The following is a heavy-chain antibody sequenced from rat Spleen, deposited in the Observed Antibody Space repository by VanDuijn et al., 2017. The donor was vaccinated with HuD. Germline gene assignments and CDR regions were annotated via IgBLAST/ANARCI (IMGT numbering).Heavy chain of an antibody. CDR3: TREGHTMDRATYWFAY. J-gene: IGHJ3*01. Sequence: QVQLKESGPGLVQPSQTLSLTCTVSGFSLTSYHVSWVRQPPGKGLEWMGGIWDDGITDYNSALKSRLSISRDTSKSQVFLTMNSLQTDDTAIYFCTREGHTMDRATYWFAYWGQGTLVTVSS. D-gene: IGHD1-9*01. CDR2: IWDDGIT. CDR1: GFSLTSYH. V-gene: IGHV2-43*01.